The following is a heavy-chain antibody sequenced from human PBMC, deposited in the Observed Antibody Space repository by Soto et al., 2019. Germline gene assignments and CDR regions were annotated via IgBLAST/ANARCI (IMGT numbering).Heavy chain of an antibody. CDR1: GFTFSTYD. D-gene: IGHD3-22*01. CDR3: ARNSSGRYFDL. Sequence: GGSLRLSCAASGFTFSTYDMHWVRQAPGKGPEWVAVISYDGKDKYYADSVKGRFTISRDNSENTLYVQMNSLRAEDTAVYYCARNSSGRYFDLWGRGTLVTVSS. CDR2: ISYDGKDK. V-gene: IGHV3-30*04. J-gene: IGHJ2*01.